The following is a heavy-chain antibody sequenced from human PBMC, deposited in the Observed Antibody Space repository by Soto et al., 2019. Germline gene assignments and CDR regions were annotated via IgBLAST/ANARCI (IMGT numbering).Heavy chain of an antibody. CDR2: ISYSGST. D-gene: IGHD3-10*01. V-gene: IGHV4-30-4*01. Sequence: QVQLQESGPGLVKPSQTLSLTCTVSGGSISSGNYYWSWIRQPPGKGLEWIGFISYSGSTYYSLSLKSRVTSSVDTSKNQFSLNLSFTAADTAVYYCATMGTPATGLYYFDYWGQGTLVTVSS. CDR3: ATMGTPATGLYYFDY. CDR1: GGSISSGNYY. J-gene: IGHJ4*02.